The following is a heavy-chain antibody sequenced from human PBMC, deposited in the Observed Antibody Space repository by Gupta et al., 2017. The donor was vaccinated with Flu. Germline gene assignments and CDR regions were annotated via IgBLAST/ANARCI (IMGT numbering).Heavy chain of an antibody. D-gene: IGHD1-1*01. CDR3: ARASGYWNLNPNDAFDI. J-gene: IGHJ3*02. V-gene: IGHV3-21*01. CDR2: ISSSSSYI. Sequence: EVQLVESGGGLVKPGGSLRLSCAASGFTFSSYSMNWVRQAPGKGLEWVSSISSSSSYIYYADSVKGRFTISRDNAKNSLYLQMNSLRAEDTAVYYCARASGYWNLNPNDAFDIWGQGTMVTVSS. CDR1: GFTFSSYS.